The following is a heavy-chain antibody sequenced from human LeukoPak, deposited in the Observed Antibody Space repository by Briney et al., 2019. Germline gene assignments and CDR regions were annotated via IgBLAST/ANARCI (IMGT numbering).Heavy chain of an antibody. V-gene: IGHV3-30*03. CDR2: ISYDGRDK. D-gene: IGHD1-26*01. Sequence: GGSLRLSCAASGFTFSSYSMHWVQQAPGKGLEWVAVISYDGRDKYCAESVKGRFTFSRDNSNNTLYLQMNSLRAEDTAVYYCARDTRGSYNYYYYMDVWGKGTTVTVSS. CDR1: GFTFSSYS. J-gene: IGHJ6*03. CDR3: ARDTRGSYNYYYYMDV.